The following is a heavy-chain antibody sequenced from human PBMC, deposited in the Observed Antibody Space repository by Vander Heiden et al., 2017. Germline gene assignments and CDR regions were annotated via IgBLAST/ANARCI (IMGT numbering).Heavy chain of an antibody. CDR2: IYPGDSGT. Sequence: EVQLVQSGAEVKKPGESPKISCKGSGYSFTSYWIGWVRQMPGKGLEWMGIIYPGDSGTRYSPSFQGQVTISADKSISTAYLQWSSLKASDTAMYYCARGDYYGSGSYHIIDYWGQGTLVTVSS. CDR3: ARGDYYGSGSYHIIDY. V-gene: IGHV5-51*01. D-gene: IGHD3-10*01. CDR1: GYSFTSYW. J-gene: IGHJ4*02.